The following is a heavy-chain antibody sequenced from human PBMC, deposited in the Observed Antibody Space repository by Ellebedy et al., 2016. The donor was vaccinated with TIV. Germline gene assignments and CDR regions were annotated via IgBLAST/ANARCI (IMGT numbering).Heavy chain of an antibody. D-gene: IGHD2-21*01. Sequence: GESLKISCAASGFVFSNYAMSWVRQAPGKGLEWVSAITGSGDDTFYADSVKGRLTISRDNSKNTLYLQMNSLRAEDTAVYYCAKEAAMIAMGYFDPWGQGTLVTVSS. V-gene: IGHV3-23*01. CDR2: ITGSGDDT. CDR3: AKEAAMIAMGYFDP. CDR1: GFVFSNYA. J-gene: IGHJ5*02.